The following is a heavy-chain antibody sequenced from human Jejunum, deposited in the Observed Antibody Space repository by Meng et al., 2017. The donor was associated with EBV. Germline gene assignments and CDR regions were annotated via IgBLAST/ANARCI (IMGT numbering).Heavy chain of an antibody. Sequence: QGELPSSGPGLVKPSETLARTCTVAGGSVSTASYYWSWIRQSPGKGLEWIGYIYYSGNTNYHPSLKSRATITVDTSKNQFSLKLSSVTAADTAVYYCARVVDYYERSGYPDFWGQGTLVTVSS. J-gene: IGHJ4*02. D-gene: IGHD3-22*01. CDR2: IYYSGNT. V-gene: IGHV4-61*01. CDR1: GGSVSTASYY. CDR3: ARVVDYYERSGYPDF.